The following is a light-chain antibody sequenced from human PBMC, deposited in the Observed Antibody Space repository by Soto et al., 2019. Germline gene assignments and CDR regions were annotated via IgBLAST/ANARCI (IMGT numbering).Light chain of an antibody. CDR2: EVS. CDR3: LQGIHWPHT. J-gene: IGKJ3*01. V-gene: IGKV2-30*01. Sequence: DVVMTQSPLSLSVTLGQSASISCRSSETLVYSDGNTYLTWFHQRPGQSPRRLIFEVSKRDSGVPDRLSGSGSDTDFTLKITRVEPDDVGVYFCLQGIHWPHTFGPGTKLDIK. CDR1: ETLVYSDGNTY.